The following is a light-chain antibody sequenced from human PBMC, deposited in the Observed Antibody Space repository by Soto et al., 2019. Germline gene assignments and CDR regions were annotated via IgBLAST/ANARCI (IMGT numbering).Light chain of an antibody. Sequence: QSALTQPRSVSGSPGQSVTISCTGTTNDVGAYNYVSWYQHHPGKAPKVMIYDVSKRPSGVPDRFSGSKSGNTASLTISGLQAEDEADYYCCSYAGSYTWVFGGGTKVTVL. CDR3: CSYAGSYTWV. CDR1: TNDVGAYNY. CDR2: DVS. J-gene: IGLJ3*02. V-gene: IGLV2-11*01.